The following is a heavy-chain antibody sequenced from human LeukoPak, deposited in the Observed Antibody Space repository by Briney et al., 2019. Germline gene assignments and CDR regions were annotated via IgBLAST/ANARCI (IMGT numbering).Heavy chain of an antibody. CDR2: MNPKTGNT. J-gene: IGHJ4*02. CDR1: GYTFTSYD. V-gene: IGHV1-8*01. D-gene: IGHD6-13*01. CDR3: ARGPGQQLVPSDY. Sequence: ASVKVSCKASGYTFTSYDINWVRQATGQGLEWMGWMNPKTGNTGYAQKFQARVTMTRNTSISTAYMELSSLRSEDTAVYYCARGPGQQLVPSDYWGQGTPVTVS.